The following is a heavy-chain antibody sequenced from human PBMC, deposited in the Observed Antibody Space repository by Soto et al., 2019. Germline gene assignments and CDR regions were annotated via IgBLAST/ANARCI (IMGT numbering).Heavy chain of an antibody. J-gene: IGHJ4*02. D-gene: IGHD6-13*01. CDR3: AKAGSSSWYPVDY. Sequence: PGGSLRLSCAASGFTFSSYSMNWVRQAPGKGLEWVSYISSGSSTIYYADSVKGRFTISRDNAKNSLYLQMNSLRAEDTAVYYCAKAGSSSWYPVDYWGQGTLVTVSS. V-gene: IGHV3-48*01. CDR1: GFTFSSYS. CDR2: ISSGSSTI.